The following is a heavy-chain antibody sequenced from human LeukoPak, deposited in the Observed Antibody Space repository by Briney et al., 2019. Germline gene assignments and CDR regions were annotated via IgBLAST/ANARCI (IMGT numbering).Heavy chain of an antibody. V-gene: IGHV1-69*13. Sequence: SVKVSCKASGGTFNNYAISWVRQAPGQGLEWMGGIIPIFGTANYTQKFQGRLTITADESTSTAYMELSSLRSEDTAVYFCARDPLADYDILTGYYIPRYFDYWGQGTLVTVSS. CDR3: ARDPLADYDILTGYYIPRYFDY. CDR2: IIPIFGTA. D-gene: IGHD3-9*01. CDR1: GGTFNNYA. J-gene: IGHJ4*02.